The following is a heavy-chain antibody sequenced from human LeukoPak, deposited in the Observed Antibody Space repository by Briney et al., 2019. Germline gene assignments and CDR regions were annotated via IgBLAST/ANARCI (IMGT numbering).Heavy chain of an antibody. V-gene: IGHV1-2*02. D-gene: IGHD2-2*01. Sequence: ASVKVSCKASGYTFTGYYMHWVRQAPGQGLEWMGWINPNSGGTNYAQKFQGRVTMTRDTSISTAYMELSRLRSDGTAVYYCATRYCSSTSCYAEYFQHWGQGTLVTVSS. J-gene: IGHJ1*01. CDR2: INPNSGGT. CDR1: GYTFTGYY. CDR3: ATRYCSSTSCYAEYFQH.